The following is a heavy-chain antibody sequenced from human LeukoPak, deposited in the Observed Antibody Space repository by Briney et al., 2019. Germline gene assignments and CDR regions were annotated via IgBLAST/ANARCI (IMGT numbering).Heavy chain of an antibody. CDR1: GFTVSSNY. J-gene: IGHJ4*02. V-gene: IGHV3-66*01. CDR2: IYSGGST. D-gene: IGHD5-18*01. CDR3: ARGNREYIYGLDY. Sequence: GGSLRLSCAASGFTVSSNYMSWVRQAPGKGLEWVSVIYSGGSTYYADSVKGRFTISRDNSKNPLYLQTNSLRAEDTAVYYCARGNREYIYGLDYWGQGTLVTVSS.